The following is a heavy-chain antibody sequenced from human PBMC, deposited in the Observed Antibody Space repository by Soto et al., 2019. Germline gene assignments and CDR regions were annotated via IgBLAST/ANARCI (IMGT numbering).Heavy chain of an antibody. CDR3: AHNTGRGYSYVG. CDR2: IYWDDDE. D-gene: IGHD5-18*01. V-gene: IGHV2-5*05. CDR1: GFPLNTSVVG. J-gene: IGHJ4*02. Sequence: SGPTLVNPTQTLTLTCTFSGFPLNTSVVGVGCIRQPPGQALEWLTVIYWDDDERYGPFLKSSLTITRDTSRNQVVLTMTNMDPVDTATYYCAHNTGRGYSYVGWGQGTLVTVSS.